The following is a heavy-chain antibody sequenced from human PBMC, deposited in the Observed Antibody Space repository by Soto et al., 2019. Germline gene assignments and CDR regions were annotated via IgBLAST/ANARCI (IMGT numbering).Heavy chain of an antibody. D-gene: IGHD3-16*02. V-gene: IGHV3-74*01. J-gene: IGHJ6*02. CDR3: ARGYRWGMDV. Sequence: GGSLRLSCAASEFTFSNYWFHWVRQTPGKGLMWVSRINGDGSNTFYADSVKGRFTISRDNAKNTLYLQVNSLRAEDTALYYCARGYRWGMDVWGQGTTVTVSS. CDR1: EFTFSNYW. CDR2: INGDGSNT.